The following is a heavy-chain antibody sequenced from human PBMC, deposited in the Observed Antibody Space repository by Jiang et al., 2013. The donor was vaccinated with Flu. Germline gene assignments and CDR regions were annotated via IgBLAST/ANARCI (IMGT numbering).Heavy chain of an antibody. CDR1: GFTFSHYG. J-gene: IGHJ4*02. CDR3: ARDLESHYYDY. CDR2: ISYDGRRQ. Sequence: VQLVESGGDVVQPGTSLRLSCAASGFTFSHYGMHWVRQAPGKGLQWLAVISYDGRRQDYADSVKGRFIISRDNSKSTLFLQMNSLTAEDTAVYFCARDLESHYYDYWGQGTLVTVSS. D-gene: IGHD3-3*01. V-gene: IGHV3-33*05.